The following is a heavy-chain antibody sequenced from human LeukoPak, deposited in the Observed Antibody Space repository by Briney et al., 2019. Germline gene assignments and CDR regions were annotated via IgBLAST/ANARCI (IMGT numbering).Heavy chain of an antibody. V-gene: IGHV3-30*18. CDR3: AKVFEVRGARRPKDY. Sequence: GRSLRLSCAASGFTFSSYAMHWVRQGPGKGLEWVAIISYDGRNNRYSDSVKGRFTISRDNSKNTLFLQMNSLRIEDTAVYYCAKVFEVRGARRPKDYWGQGTLVIVSS. D-gene: IGHD3-10*01. CDR1: GFTFSSYA. CDR2: ISYDGRNN. J-gene: IGHJ4*02.